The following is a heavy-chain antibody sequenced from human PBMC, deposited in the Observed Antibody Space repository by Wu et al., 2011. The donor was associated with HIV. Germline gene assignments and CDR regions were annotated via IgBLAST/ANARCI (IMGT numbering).Heavy chain of an antibody. D-gene: IGHD6-13*01. CDR3: AREWGAAAGIPEDYFFHYMDV. J-gene: IGHJ6*03. CDR2: INPSGDTT. V-gene: IGHV1-46*01. Sequence: QVQLVQSGAEVKKPGASVKVSCKASGYTFTSYYLQWVRQAPGQGLEWMGIINPSGDTTNYAQKFQGRVTMTTDTSTSTVYMELSSLRSEDTAVYYCAREWGAAAGIPEDYFFHYMDVWGKGATVTVSS. CDR1: GYTFTSYY.